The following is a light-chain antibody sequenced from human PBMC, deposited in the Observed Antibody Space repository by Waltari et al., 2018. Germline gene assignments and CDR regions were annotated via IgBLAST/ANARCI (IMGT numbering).Light chain of an antibody. Sequence: QSVLTQPPSVSAAPGQRVTISCSGGSSNIGNNYVSWYRQFPGTAPKLLIYENTVRPSGIPGRFSGSKSGTSATLEITGLQAGDEADYYCGTWDSSLSGAVFGGGTHLTVL. V-gene: IGLV1-51*02. CDR3: GTWDSSLSGAV. CDR2: ENT. J-gene: IGLJ7*01. CDR1: SSNIGNNY.